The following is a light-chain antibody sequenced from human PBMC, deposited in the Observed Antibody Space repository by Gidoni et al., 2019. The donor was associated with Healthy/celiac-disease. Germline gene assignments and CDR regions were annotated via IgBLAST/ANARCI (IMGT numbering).Light chain of an antibody. CDR2: EGS. V-gene: IGLV2-23*01. J-gene: IGLJ2*01. CDR3: CSYGGRHVV. CDR1: SSDVGSYNL. Sequence: QSALTQPASVSGSPGQSITISCTGTSSDVGSYNLVSWYQQHPGKAPKVMIYEGSKRPSGVSNRFSGSKSGNTASLTISGLQAEDEADYYCCSYGGRHVVFGGGTKLTVL.